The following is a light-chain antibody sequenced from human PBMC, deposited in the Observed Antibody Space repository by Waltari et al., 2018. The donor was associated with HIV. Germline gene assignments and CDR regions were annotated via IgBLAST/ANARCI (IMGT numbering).Light chain of an antibody. CDR3: QTWGTGGV. V-gene: IGLV4-69*01. J-gene: IGLJ3*02. Sequence: QVVLTQSPSASPPLGTSANLTCTLTSRHSPYAIPWRQHQPEKGPRYLMKLNSDGSHSKGDGIPDRFSGSSSGSKRYISIASLQSEDEADYYCQTWGTGGVFGGGTKLTVL. CDR2: LNSDGSH. CDR1: SRHSPYA.